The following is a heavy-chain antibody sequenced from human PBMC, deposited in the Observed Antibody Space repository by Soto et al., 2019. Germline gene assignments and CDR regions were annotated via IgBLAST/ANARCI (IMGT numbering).Heavy chain of an antibody. V-gene: IGHV3-23*01. J-gene: IGHJ3*02. Sequence: GGSLRLSCAASGFICGSYDMSWVRQAPGKGLEWVSTILVDGRTFYVDSVKGRFTISRDSSQNTVYLQMNCLTAGDTALYYCAKATATGGGAFDICGQGTKVTVSS. CDR3: AKATATGGGAFDI. D-gene: IGHD2-8*02. CDR2: ILVDGRT. CDR1: GFICGSYD.